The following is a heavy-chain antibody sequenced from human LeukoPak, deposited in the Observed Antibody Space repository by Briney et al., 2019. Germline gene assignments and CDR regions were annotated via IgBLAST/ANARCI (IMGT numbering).Heavy chain of an antibody. J-gene: IGHJ4*02. V-gene: IGHV3-30*04. CDR1: GFNFHNFA. Sequence: PGGSLRLSCEASGFNFHNFAMHWVRQAPGKGLEWVAVISNDERNKYYSDSVKGRFTISRDISKSTVYLQMNSLRVEDTAVYYCAKATREATVASFFGYWGQGTLVTVSS. CDR3: AKATREATVASFFGY. CDR2: ISNDERNK. D-gene: IGHD3-10*01.